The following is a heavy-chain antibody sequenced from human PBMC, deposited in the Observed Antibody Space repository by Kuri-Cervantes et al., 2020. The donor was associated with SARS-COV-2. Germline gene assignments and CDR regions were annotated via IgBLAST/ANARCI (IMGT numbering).Heavy chain of an antibody. Sequence: GESLKISCAASGFTFDDYAMHWVRQAPGKGLEWVSSISSSSSYIYYADSVKGRFTISRDNAKNSLYLQMNSLRAEDMAVYYCARGYRYNLPYFDYWGQGTLVTVSS. V-gene: IGHV3-21*01. CDR1: GFTFDDYA. CDR3: ARGYRYNLPYFDY. CDR2: ISSSSSYI. D-gene: IGHD1-1*01. J-gene: IGHJ4*02.